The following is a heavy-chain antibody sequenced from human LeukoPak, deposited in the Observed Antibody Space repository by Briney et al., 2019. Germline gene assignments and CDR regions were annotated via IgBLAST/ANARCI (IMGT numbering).Heavy chain of an antibody. D-gene: IGHD3-22*01. J-gene: IGHJ4*02. CDR1: GYTFTGYY. CDR3: ARSPYYYDSSGYYYHFDY. Sequence: GASVKVSCKASGYTFTGYYMHWVRQAPGQGLEWMGWINPNSGGTNYAQKFQGRVTMTRDTSISTAYMELSRLRSDDTAVYYCARSPYYYDSSGYYYHFDYWGQGTLVTVSS. CDR2: INPNSGGT. V-gene: IGHV1-2*02.